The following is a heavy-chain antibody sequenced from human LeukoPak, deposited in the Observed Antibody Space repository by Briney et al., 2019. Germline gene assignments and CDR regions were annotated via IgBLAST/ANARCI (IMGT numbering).Heavy chain of an antibody. V-gene: IGHV3-53*01. Sequence: GGSLRLSCAASGFTVSSNHMSWVRQAPGKGLEWVSVIYSGGSTYNADSVRGRFTISRDNSRNTLYLQMNSLRVEDTAVYYCVRFLRRFDCGGDCYSAVDIWGQGTMVTVSS. J-gene: IGHJ3*02. D-gene: IGHD2-21*02. CDR3: VRFLRRFDCGGDCYSAVDI. CDR2: IYSGGST. CDR1: GFTVSSNH.